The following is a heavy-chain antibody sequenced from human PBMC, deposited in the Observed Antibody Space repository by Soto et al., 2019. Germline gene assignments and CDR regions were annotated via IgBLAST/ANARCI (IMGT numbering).Heavy chain of an antibody. CDR1: GFTFSHAW. J-gene: IGHJ4*02. CDR2: IKSKTDGETT. CDR3: TTEGILVVVAAAVSDY. D-gene: IGHD2-15*01. V-gene: IGHV3-15*01. Sequence: EVQLVESGGGLVKPGGSLRLSCAASGFTFSHAWMSWVRQIPGKGLEWVGRIKSKTDGETTDYAAPVKGRFTISRDDSKNTLYLQMDSLKTEDTALYYCTTEGILVVVAAAVSDYWGQGTLVTVSS.